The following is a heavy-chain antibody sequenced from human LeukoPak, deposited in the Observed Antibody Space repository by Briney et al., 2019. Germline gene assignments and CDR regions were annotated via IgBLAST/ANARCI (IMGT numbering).Heavy chain of an antibody. CDR3: ATERAGERPRPLLSYYYMDV. V-gene: IGHV3-7*01. CDR1: GFTFNR. J-gene: IGHJ6*03. Sequence: GGSLRLSCAASGFTFNRMSWVRQAPGKGLEGVANIKQDGSEKHYVDSVKGRFTISRDNAKNSLYLQMNSLRAEDTAVYYCATERAGERPRPLLSYYYMDVWGKGTTVTISS. CDR2: IKQDGSEK. D-gene: IGHD3-16*01.